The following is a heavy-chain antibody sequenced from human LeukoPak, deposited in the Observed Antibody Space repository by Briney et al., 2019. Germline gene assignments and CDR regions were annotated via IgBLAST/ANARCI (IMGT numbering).Heavy chain of an antibody. V-gene: IGHV3-7*01. CDR2: INPDGRDT. D-gene: IGHD2-21*02. CDR3: TSWGDTTAEYFQR. J-gene: IGHJ1*01. CDR1: GFTFNRCW. Sequence: GGSLRLFCVVSGFTFNRCWMNWVRQAPGKGLEWVAHINPDGRDTYYVDSVKGRFTISRDNAENSMYLQMNSLRVEDTAVYYCTSWGDTTAEYFQRWGQGTLVTVSS.